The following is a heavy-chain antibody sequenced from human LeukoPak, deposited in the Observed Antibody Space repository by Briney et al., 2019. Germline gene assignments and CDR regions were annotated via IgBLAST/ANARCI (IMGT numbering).Heavy chain of an antibody. Sequence: SDTLSLTCTVSGYSISSGYYWGWIRQPPGKGLEWIGSIYHSGSTYYNPFLKSRVTISVDTSKNQFSLKLSSVTAADTAVYYCARDLAAGGLVRGVAFDYWGQGTLVTVSS. CDR3: ARDLAAGGLVRGVAFDY. J-gene: IGHJ4*02. CDR2: IYHSGST. D-gene: IGHD3-10*01. V-gene: IGHV4-38-2*02. CDR1: GYSISSGYY.